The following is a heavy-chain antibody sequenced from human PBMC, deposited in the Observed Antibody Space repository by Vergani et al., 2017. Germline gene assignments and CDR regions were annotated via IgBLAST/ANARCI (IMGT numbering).Heavy chain of an antibody. J-gene: IGHJ4*02. D-gene: IGHD3-10*01. V-gene: IGHV4-34*02. CDR3: AVRPRVNLVGGEIVTKRTFDY. CDR2: NNNDGHT. Sequence: QVQLQQWGAGVVKPSGTLSLTFAVFGESFSSFYWSWIRQPPGKGLEWIGENNNDGHTNYNPSLESRVTVSRDTAKDQFSLNLMSVTAADPAMYCCAVRPRVNLVGGEIVTKRTFDYWSQGNLVPVSS. CDR1: GESFSSFY.